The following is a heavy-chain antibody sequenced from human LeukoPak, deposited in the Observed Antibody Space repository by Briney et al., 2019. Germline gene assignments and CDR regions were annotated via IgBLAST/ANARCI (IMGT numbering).Heavy chain of an antibody. CDR2: IKQDGSEK. D-gene: IGHD1-26*01. CDR1: GFTFSSYW. V-gene: IGHV3-7*01. CDR3: ARGSTEWELHAFDI. J-gene: IGHJ3*02. Sequence: GSLRLFCAASGFTFSSYWMSWVRQAPGKGLEWVANIKQDGSEKYYVDSVKGRFTISRDNAKNSLYLQMNSLRAEDTAVYYCARGSTEWELHAFDIWGQGTMVTVSS.